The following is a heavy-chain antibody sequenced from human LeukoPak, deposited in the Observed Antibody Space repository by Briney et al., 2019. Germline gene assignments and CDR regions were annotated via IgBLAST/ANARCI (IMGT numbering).Heavy chain of an antibody. CDR2: INHSGST. J-gene: IGHJ5*02. V-gene: IGHV4-34*01. Sequence: SETLSLTCAVYGGSFSGYYWSWIRQPPGKGLEWIGEINHSGSTNYNLSLKSRVTISVDTSKNQFSLKLSSVTAADTAVYYCARVGVYYGSGRNWFDPWGQGTLVTVSS. CDR1: GGSFSGYY. CDR3: ARVGVYYGSGRNWFDP. D-gene: IGHD3-10*01.